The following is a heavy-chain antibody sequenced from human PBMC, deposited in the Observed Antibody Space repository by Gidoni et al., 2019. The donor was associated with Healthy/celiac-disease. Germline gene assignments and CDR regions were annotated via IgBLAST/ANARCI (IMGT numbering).Heavy chain of an antibody. D-gene: IGHD2-2*02. V-gene: IGHV3-33*01. CDR2: IWYDGSNK. CDR1: GFTFSSYG. CDR3: ARDRIVVVPAAIPDAFDI. Sequence: QVQLVESGGGVVQPGWSLRLSCAASGFTFSSYGLHWVRQAPGKGLEWVAVIWYDGSNKYYADSVKGRFTISRDNSKNTLYLQMNSLRAEDTAVYYCARDRIVVVPAAIPDAFDIWGQGTMVTVSS. J-gene: IGHJ3*02.